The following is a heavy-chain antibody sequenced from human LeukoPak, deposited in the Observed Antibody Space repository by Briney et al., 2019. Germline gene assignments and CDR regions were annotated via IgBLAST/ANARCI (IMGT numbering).Heavy chain of an antibody. CDR1: GGSVSSGSSY. CDR2: VYYSGST. Sequence: PSETLSLTCTVSGGSVSSGSSYWNWLRQPPGKGLEWIGYVYYSGSTNYNPSLMSRVTISVDTSKNQFSLKLRSVTAADTAVYYCARATIVVVTAGWFDPWGQGTLVTVSS. V-gene: IGHV4-61*01. D-gene: IGHD2-21*02. CDR3: ARATIVVVTAGWFDP. J-gene: IGHJ5*02.